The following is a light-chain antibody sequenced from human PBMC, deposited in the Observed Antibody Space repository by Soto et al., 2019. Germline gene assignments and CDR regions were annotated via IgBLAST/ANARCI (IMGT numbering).Light chain of an antibody. CDR3: SSYRNSSTLYV. J-gene: IGLJ1*01. CDR2: EIS. V-gene: IGLV2-14*01. Sequence: QSALTQPASVSGSPGQSITISCTGTSSDVGGYNYVSWYQQLPGKAPRLMIYEISNRPSGVSNRFSGSKSGNTASLTISGLQAEDEADYYCSSYRNSSTLYVFGTGTKVTVL. CDR1: SSDVGGYNY.